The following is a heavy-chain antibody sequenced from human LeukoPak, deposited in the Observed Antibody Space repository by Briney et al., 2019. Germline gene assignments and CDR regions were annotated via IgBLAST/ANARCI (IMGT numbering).Heavy chain of an antibody. CDR1: GFTFSDYY. CDR3: ARSGRYGGNDAFDI. V-gene: IGHV3-11*01. Sequence: KTGGSLRLSCAASGFTFSDYYMSWIRQAPGKGLEWVSYISSSGSTIYYADSVKGRFTISRDNAKNSLYLQMNSLRAEDTAVYYCARSGRYGGNDAFDIWGQGTMVTVSS. CDR2: ISSSGSTI. J-gene: IGHJ3*02. D-gene: IGHD4-23*01.